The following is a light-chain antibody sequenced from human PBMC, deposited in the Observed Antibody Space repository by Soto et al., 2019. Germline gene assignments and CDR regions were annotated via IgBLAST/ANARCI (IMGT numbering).Light chain of an antibody. Sequence: QSVLTQPRSVSGSPGQSVTISCTGTSSDVGGYNYVSWYQQYPGKAPKVMIYDVSKRPSGVPDRFSGSKSGNTASLTISGLQAEDEADYYCRSYAGSYTWVFGGGTKLTVL. CDR3: RSYAGSYTWV. CDR2: DVS. CDR1: SSDVGGYNY. J-gene: IGLJ3*02. V-gene: IGLV2-11*01.